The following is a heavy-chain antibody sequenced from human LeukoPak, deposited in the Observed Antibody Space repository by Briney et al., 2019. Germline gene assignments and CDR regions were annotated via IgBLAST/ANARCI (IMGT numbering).Heavy chain of an antibody. V-gene: IGHV3-23*01. Sequence: GGSLRLSCAASGFTLSSYAMSWVRQAPGKGLEWVSAISGSDGSTYYADSVKGRFTISRDNSKNTLYLQMNSLRAEDTAVYYCAKVLNYYDSSGYYYFDYWGQGTLVTVSS. CDR1: GFTLSSYA. D-gene: IGHD3-22*01. CDR2: ISGSDGST. J-gene: IGHJ4*02. CDR3: AKVLNYYDSSGYYYFDY.